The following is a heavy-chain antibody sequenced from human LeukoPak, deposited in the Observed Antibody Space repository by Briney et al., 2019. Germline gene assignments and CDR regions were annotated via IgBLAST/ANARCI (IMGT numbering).Heavy chain of an antibody. V-gene: IGHV3-7*05. CDR3: ARLRWGGAFDI. CDR2: LKQDGTEK. J-gene: IGHJ3*02. CDR1: GFTFSNYW. Sequence: PGGSLRLSCAASGFTFSNYWMNWVRQAPGKGLEWVAILKQDGTEKYYVDSVKGRFTISRDNAKNSLYLQMNSLRDEDTAVYYCARLRWGGAFDIWGQGTMVTVSS. D-gene: IGHD3-10*01.